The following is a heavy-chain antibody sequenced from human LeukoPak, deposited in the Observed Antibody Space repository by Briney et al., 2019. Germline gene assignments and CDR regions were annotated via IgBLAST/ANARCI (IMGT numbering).Heavy chain of an antibody. CDR2: IYTSGST. Sequence: SETLSLTCTVSGGSISSYYWSWIRQPAGKGLEWIWRIYTSGSTNYNPSLKSRVTMSVDTSKNQFSLKLSSVTAADTAVYYCARDNADYSYEGTYWFDPWGQGTLVTVSS. V-gene: IGHV4-4*07. J-gene: IGHJ5*02. CDR1: GGSISSYY. D-gene: IGHD5-18*01. CDR3: ARDNADYSYEGTYWFDP.